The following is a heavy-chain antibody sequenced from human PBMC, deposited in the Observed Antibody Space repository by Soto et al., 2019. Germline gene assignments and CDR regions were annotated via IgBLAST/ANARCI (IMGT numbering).Heavy chain of an antibody. J-gene: IGHJ3*01. V-gene: IGHV2-5*02. Sequence: ITLKESGPPLVKPTQTLTLTCSFSGFSLSADGVGVGWIRQPPGKALEWLALIYWDDDTRYRPSLKSRLTIPKDSSKNQVVLTMTNMDPVDTATYYCAHAYGGTSWPNDAFDVWGQGTVVTVSS. CDR3: AHAYGGTSWPNDAFDV. CDR1: GFSLSADGVG. D-gene: IGHD2-2*01. CDR2: IYWDDDT.